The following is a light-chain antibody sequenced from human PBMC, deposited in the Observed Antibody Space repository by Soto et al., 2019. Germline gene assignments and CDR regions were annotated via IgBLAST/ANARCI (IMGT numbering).Light chain of an antibody. Sequence: QSALTQPASVSGSPGQSITISCTRSSTDFENYNLVSWYQHCPDKAPKLIIYEGTKRPSEISDRFSGSESDTTASLIISGLQPEDEADYYCSSYASSSARVVFGGGTKLTVL. CDR1: STDFENYNL. CDR3: SSYASSSARVV. J-gene: IGLJ2*01. V-gene: IGLV2-14*02. CDR2: EGT.